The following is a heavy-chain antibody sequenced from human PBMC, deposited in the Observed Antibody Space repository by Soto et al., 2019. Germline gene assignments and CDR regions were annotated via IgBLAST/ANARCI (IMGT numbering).Heavy chain of an antibody. CDR2: ISYDGSNK. CDR3: AKAEGSLYYYYGMDV. Sequence: WGSLRLSCAASGFTFSSYGMHWVRQPPGKGLEWVAVISYDGSNKYYADSVKGRFTISRDNSKNTLYLQMNSLRAEDTAVYYCAKAEGSLYYYYGMDVWGQGTTVTVSS. CDR1: GFTFSSYG. V-gene: IGHV3-30*18. J-gene: IGHJ6*02.